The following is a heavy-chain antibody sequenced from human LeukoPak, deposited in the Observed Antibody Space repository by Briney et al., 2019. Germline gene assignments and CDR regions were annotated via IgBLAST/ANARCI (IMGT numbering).Heavy chain of an antibody. CDR3: ARAVEAESPFDY. D-gene: IGHD2/OR15-2a*01. J-gene: IGHJ4*02. Sequence: ASVKVSCKASGYTFTSYGISWARQAPGQGLEWMGWISAYNGNTNYAQKLQGRVTMTTDTSTSTAYMELRSLRSDDTAVYYCARAVEAESPFDYWGQGTLVTVSS. CDR1: GYTFTSYG. V-gene: IGHV1-18*01. CDR2: ISAYNGNT.